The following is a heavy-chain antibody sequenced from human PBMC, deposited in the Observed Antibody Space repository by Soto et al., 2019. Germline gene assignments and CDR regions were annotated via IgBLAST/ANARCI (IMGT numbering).Heavy chain of an antibody. Sequence: PGGSLRLSCAVSGFSFGTYWMSWVRQAPGKGLEWVANIKEDGSDKYYVDSLKGRFTISRDNAQNSLFLQMNSLRAEDTAVYYCARSKLGIASFDYWGQGTLVTVSS. CDR1: GFSFGTYW. CDR2: IKEDGSDK. CDR3: ARSKLGIASFDY. V-gene: IGHV3-7*01. D-gene: IGHD7-27*01. J-gene: IGHJ4*02.